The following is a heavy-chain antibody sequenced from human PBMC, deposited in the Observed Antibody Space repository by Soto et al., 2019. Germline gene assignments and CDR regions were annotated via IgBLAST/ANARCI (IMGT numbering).Heavy chain of an antibody. CDR3: ARDLGYYYGSGSYFGAFDY. CDR1: GGTFSSYA. Sequence: SVKVSCKASGGTFSSYAISWVRQAPGQGLEWMGVIIPICGTARYAQKFQGRVTLTRDTSTSTVYMELSSLRSEDTAVYYCARDLGYYYGSGSYFGAFDYWGQGTLVTVS. J-gene: IGHJ4*02. V-gene: IGHV1-69*05. D-gene: IGHD3-10*01. CDR2: IIPICGTA.